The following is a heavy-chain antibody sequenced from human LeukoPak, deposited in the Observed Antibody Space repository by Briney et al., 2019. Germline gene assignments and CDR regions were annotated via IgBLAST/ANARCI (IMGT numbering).Heavy chain of an antibody. CDR3: ARAHIVGAPYFYDY. CDR1: GYTFTSYV. CDR2: MNPNSGNT. D-gene: IGHD1-26*01. Sequence: GASVKVSCKASGYTFTSYVINWVRQATGQGLEWMGWMNPNSGNTGYAQKFQGRVTMTRNTSISTAYMELSRLRSDDTAVYYCARAHIVGAPYFYDYWGQGTLVTVSS. J-gene: IGHJ4*02. V-gene: IGHV1-8*01.